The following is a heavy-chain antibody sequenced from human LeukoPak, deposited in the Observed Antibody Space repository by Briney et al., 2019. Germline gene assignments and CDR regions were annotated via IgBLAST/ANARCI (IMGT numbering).Heavy chain of an antibody. J-gene: IGHJ4*02. V-gene: IGHV3-9*01. D-gene: IGHD3-10*01. CDR3: AKPLYGSGSYSFFDY. CDR2: ISWNSGSI. Sequence: PGGSLRLSCAASGFTFDDYAMHWVRQAPGKGLEWVSGISWNSGSIGYADSVKGRFTISRDNAKNSLYLQMNSLRAEETALYYCAKPLYGSGSYSFFDYWGQGTLVTVSS. CDR1: GFTFDDYA.